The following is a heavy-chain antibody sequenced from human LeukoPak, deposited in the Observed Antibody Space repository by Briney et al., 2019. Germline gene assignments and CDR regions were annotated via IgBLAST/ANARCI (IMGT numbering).Heavy chain of an antibody. V-gene: IGHV3-23*01. Sequence: GGSLRLSSAASGFTVSSNYMSWVRQAPGKGLEWVAGISDRGIRTNYADSVKGRFTISTDHPKNTLYLQMNSLRAEDTAVYFCAKRGVVIRVILVGFHKEAYYFDSWGQGALVTVSS. CDR3: AKRGVVIRVILVGFHKEAYYFDS. CDR1: GFTVSSNY. J-gene: IGHJ4*02. CDR2: ISDRGIRT. D-gene: IGHD3-22*01.